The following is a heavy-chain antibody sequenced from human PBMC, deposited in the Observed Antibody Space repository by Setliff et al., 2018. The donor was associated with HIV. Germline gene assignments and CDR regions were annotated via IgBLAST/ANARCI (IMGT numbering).Heavy chain of an antibody. D-gene: IGHD4-17*01. CDR1: GDSITSGTYY. CDR3: ARNYGADSNYFDY. Sequence: SETLSLTCTVSGDSITSGTYYWSWIRQPAGMRLEWIGHISTSGTTNYNPSLKSRVTTSADTSKNRFSLKLSSVTAADTAVYYCARNYGADSNYFDYWGQGTLVTVS. V-gene: IGHV4-61*09. CDR2: ISTSGTT. J-gene: IGHJ4*02.